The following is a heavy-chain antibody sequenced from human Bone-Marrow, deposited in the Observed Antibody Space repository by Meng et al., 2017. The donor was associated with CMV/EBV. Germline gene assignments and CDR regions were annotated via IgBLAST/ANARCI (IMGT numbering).Heavy chain of an antibody. CDR2: ISAYNGNT. V-gene: IGHV1-18*01. CDR3: ASGRYCSSTSCYFDY. D-gene: IGHD2-2*01. CDR1: GYTFTSYG. J-gene: IGHJ4*02. Sequence: ASVKVSCKASGYTFTSYGISWVRQAPGQGLEWMGWISAYNGNTNYAQKLQGRVTMTTDTSTSTAYMELRSLRSDDTAVYYCASGRYCSSTSCYFDYWGQGTRVTVSS.